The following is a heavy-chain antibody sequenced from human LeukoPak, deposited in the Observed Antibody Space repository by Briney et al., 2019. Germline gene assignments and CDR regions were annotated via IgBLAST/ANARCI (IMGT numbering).Heavy chain of an antibody. Sequence: ASVKVSCKASGYTFTSYYMHWVRQAPGQGLEWMGIINPSGGSTSYAQKFQGRVTMTRDMSTSTVYMELSSLRSGDTAVYYCAKEYYDFWSGYPHDYWGQGTLVTVSS. J-gene: IGHJ4*02. V-gene: IGHV1-46*01. CDR1: GYTFTSYY. CDR3: AKEYYDFWSGYPHDY. D-gene: IGHD3-3*01. CDR2: INPSGGST.